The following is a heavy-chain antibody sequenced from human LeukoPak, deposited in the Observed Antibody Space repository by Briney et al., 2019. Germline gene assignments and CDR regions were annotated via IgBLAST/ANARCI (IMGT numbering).Heavy chain of an antibody. CDR2: ISGSGGST. D-gene: IGHD3-22*01. Sequence: GGSLRLSCAASGFTFSSYAMSWVRQAPGKGLEWVSAISGSGGSTYYADSVKGRFTISRDNAKNSLYLQMNSLRAEDTAVYYCARKYYYDSSGYKRYYYYYYMDVWGKGTTVTVPS. J-gene: IGHJ6*03. CDR1: GFTFSSYA. V-gene: IGHV3-23*01. CDR3: ARKYYYDSSGYKRYYYYYYMDV.